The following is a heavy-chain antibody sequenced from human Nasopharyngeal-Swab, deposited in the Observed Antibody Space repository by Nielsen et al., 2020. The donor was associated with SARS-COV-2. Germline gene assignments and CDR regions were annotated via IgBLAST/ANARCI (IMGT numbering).Heavy chain of an antibody. CDR1: GGSISSYY. CDR2: IYYSGST. Sequence: SETLSLTCTVSGGSISSYYWSWIRQLPGKGLEWIVYIYYSGSTNYNPSLKSRVTISVDTSKKQFSLKLSSVTAADTAVYYCARHPRYYDSSGYHFDYWGQGTLVTVSS. D-gene: IGHD3-22*01. CDR3: ARHPRYYDSSGYHFDY. J-gene: IGHJ4*02. V-gene: IGHV4-59*08.